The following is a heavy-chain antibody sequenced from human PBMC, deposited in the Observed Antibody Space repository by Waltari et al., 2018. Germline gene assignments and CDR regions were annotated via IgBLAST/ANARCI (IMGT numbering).Heavy chain of an antibody. CDR2: INQDGGET. CDR1: GFTFRSNW. CDR3: ARDRGWNTLDY. D-gene: IGHD6-19*01. J-gene: IGHJ4*02. V-gene: IGHV3-7*04. Sequence: EVQLVESGGGLVQPGGSLRLSCAASGFTFRSNWIAWVRQAPGRGLEWVANINQDGGETYYVDSVRGRFTISRDNARNSLYLQMDSLRDEDTALYYCARDRGWNTLDYWGQGTLGTVSS.